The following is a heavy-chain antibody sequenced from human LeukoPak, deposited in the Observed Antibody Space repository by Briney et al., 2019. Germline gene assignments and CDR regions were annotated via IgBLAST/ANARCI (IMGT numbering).Heavy chain of an antibody. V-gene: IGHV4-59*02. CDR3: ASGNWRYYFDY. CDR2: IYYSGST. D-gene: IGHD1-1*01. CDR1: GGSVSSYY. J-gene: IGHJ4*02. Sequence: SGTLSLTCTVSGGSVSSYYWSWIRQPPGKGLEWIGCIYYSGSTNYNPSLKSRVTISVDTSKNQFSLRLGSVTAADTAVYYCASGNWRYYFDYWGQGTLVTVSS.